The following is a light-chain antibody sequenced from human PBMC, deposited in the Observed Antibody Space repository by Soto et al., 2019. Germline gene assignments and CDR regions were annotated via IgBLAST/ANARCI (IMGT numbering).Light chain of an antibody. CDR1: QSVSSSY. CDR2: ATS. CDR3: QQYGSSPWT. J-gene: IGKJ1*01. Sequence: EIVLTQSPGTLSLSPGERATLSCRASQSVSSSYLAWYQQKPGQAPRLLIYATSSRATGIPDRFSGGGSGTAITLTISRLEPEDFAVDYCQQYGSSPWTFGQGTKVEIK. V-gene: IGKV3-20*01.